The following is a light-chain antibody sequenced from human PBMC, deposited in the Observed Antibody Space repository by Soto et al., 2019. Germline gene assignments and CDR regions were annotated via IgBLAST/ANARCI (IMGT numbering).Light chain of an antibody. Sequence: QSVLTQPPSTSGTPGQRVTISCSGTISNIGGNTVNWYQQLPGAAPKLVIFGNRNRPSGVPERFSGSKSGTSASLAITGLQAEDEADYYCQAYDYSLTASVFGGGTKVTVL. J-gene: IGLJ3*02. CDR2: GNR. V-gene: IGLV1-40*01. CDR3: QAYDYSLTASV. CDR1: ISNIGGNT.